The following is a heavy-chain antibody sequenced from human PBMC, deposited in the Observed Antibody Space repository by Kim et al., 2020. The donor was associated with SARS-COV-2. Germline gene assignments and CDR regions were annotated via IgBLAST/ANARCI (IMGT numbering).Heavy chain of an antibody. CDR1: GFKFAGYA. CDR3: AKDGEEGYNYGPPFDS. V-gene: IGHV3-23*01. CDR2: ISGSGGTT. Sequence: GGSLRLSCAASGFKFAGYAISWVRQAPGKGLEWVSVISGSGGTTYYSDSVKGRFTVSRDNSKDTVFLQMNSLTDEDTALNYCAKDGEEGYNYGPPFDSWGQGTLVTVSS. D-gene: IGHD5-18*01. J-gene: IGHJ4*02.